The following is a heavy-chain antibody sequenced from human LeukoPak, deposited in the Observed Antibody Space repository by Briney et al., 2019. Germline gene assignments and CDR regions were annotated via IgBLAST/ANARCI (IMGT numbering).Heavy chain of an antibody. CDR3: TTSWPKVREGDQ. V-gene: IGHV3-53*01. CDR1: GFTVSSYY. J-gene: IGHJ4*02. CDR2: IYSGGST. Sequence: PGGSLRLSCAASGFTVSSYYMSWVRQAPGKGLEWVSVIYSGGSTYYADSVKGRFTISRDNSKNTLYLQMNSLRAEDTAVYYCTTSWPKVREGDQWGQGTLVTVSS. D-gene: IGHD3-10*01.